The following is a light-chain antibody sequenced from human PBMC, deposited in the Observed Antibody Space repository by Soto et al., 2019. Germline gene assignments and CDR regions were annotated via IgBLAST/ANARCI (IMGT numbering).Light chain of an antibody. CDR2: GAA. CDR3: QQYDSWPLT. Sequence: EVVMTQSPGTLSVSTGEAATLSCRASHSVDSNLAWYQQKPGQAPRLLMYGAATSPSGIPDRFSGSGSRTEFTLTISSLQSEDFAVYYCQQYDSWPLTFGGGTKVEIK. V-gene: IGKV3D-15*01. J-gene: IGKJ4*01. CDR1: HSVDSN.